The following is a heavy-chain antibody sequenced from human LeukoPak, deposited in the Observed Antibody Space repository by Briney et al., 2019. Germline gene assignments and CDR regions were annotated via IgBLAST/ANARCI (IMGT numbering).Heavy chain of an antibody. J-gene: IGHJ4*02. CDR3: ARTYCGGDCHFDY. D-gene: IGHD2-21*02. CDR2: ISYDGSNK. Sequence: GGSLRLSCAASGFTFSSYGMHWVRQAPGKGLEWVTLISYDGSNKYYADSVKGRFTISRDNSKNTLYLQMNSLRAEDTAVYYCARTYCGGDCHFDYWGQGTLVTVSS. V-gene: IGHV3-30*03. CDR1: GFTFSSYG.